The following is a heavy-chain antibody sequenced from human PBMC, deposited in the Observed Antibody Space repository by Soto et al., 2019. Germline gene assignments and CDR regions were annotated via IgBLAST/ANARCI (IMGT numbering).Heavy chain of an antibody. J-gene: IGHJ5*02. D-gene: IGHD1-1*01. CDR3: AAYQGSGTTLSDL. V-gene: IGHV1-58*01. CDR2: IVVGSGHT. Sequence: QMQLVQSGPEVKKPGTSVKVSCKAYGFTFTTSAVQWVRQARGQRLEWIGWIVVGSGHTNYAQKFQERVTITSDVATSTAYMELSSLRSEDTAVYYCAAYQGSGTTLSDLWGQGTPVTVSS. CDR1: GFTFTTSA.